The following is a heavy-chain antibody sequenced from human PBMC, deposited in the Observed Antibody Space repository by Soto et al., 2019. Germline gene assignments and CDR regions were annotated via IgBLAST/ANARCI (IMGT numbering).Heavy chain of an antibody. Sequence: QVQLVQSGAEVKKPGSSVKVSCKASGGTFSSYAISWVRQAPGQGLEWMGGIIPIFGTANYAQKFQGRVTSTADESTSTAYIELSSLRSDDTAVYYCARDSSGGSYNAFDIWGQGTMVTVSS. CDR2: IIPIFGTA. V-gene: IGHV1-69*01. J-gene: IGHJ3*02. CDR3: ARDSSGGSYNAFDI. CDR1: GGTFSSYA. D-gene: IGHD1-26*01.